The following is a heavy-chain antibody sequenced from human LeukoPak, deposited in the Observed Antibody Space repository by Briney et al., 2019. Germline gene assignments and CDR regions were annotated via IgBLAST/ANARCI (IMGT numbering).Heavy chain of an antibody. J-gene: IGHJ6*02. CDR3: ARRPRTYYYYGMDV. Sequence: SETLSLTCTVSGGSISSSSYYWGWIRQPPGTGLEWIGSIYYSGSTYYNPSLKSRVTISVDMSKNQFSLKLSSVTAADTAVYYCARRPRTYYYYGMDVWGQGTTVTVSS. CDR1: GGSISSSSYY. CDR2: IYYSGST. V-gene: IGHV4-39*01.